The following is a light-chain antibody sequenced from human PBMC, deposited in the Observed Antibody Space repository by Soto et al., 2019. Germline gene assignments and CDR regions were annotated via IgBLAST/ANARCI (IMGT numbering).Light chain of an antibody. J-gene: IGKJ3*01. CDR2: GAS. CDR3: HQYNSWPRGT. Sequence: EIVMTQSPGTLSVSPGERATLSCRASQSVSSSLAWYQQKPGQAPRLLLYGASTRATGIPVRFRGSGSGTEFTLTISSLQSEDSAVYYCHQYNSWPRGTFGPGTKVEIK. CDR1: QSVSSS. V-gene: IGKV3-15*01.